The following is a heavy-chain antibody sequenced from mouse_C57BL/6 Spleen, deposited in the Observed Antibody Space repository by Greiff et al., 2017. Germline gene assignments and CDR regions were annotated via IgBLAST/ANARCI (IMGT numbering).Heavy chain of an antibody. CDR1: GYTFTSYW. V-gene: IGHV1-69*01. CDR2: IDPSDSYT. Sequence: VQLQQPGAELVMPGASVKLSCKASGYTFTSYWMHWVKQRPGQGLEWIGEIDPSDSYTNYNQKFKGKSTLTVDKSSSTAYMQLSSLTSEDSAVYYCARPYGAGCGAMDYWGQGTSVTVSS. D-gene: IGHD1-1*01. J-gene: IGHJ4*01. CDR3: ARPYGAGCGAMDY.